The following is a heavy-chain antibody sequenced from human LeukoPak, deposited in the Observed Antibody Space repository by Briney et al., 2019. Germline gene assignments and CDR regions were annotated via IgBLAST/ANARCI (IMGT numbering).Heavy chain of an antibody. D-gene: IGHD1-26*01. CDR1: GSIFTSYW. V-gene: IGHV5-10-1*01. CDR2: IDPSDSYT. Sequence: GASLMISCQGSGSIFTSYWISWVRQLPGKGLEWMGRIDPSDSYTNYSPSFQGHVTISADKSISTAYLQWSSLKASDTAMYYCARLVGGVGASRRAFDIWGQGTMVTVSS. CDR3: ARLVGGVGASRRAFDI. J-gene: IGHJ3*02.